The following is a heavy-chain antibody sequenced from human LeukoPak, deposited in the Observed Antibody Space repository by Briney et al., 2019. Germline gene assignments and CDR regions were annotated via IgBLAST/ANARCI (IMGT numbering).Heavy chain of an antibody. V-gene: IGHV3-23*01. Sequence: PGGSLRLSCAASGFTFSNNAMSWVRQAPGKGLEWVSATSTSGGSAYYADSVKGRFTISRDNSKNTLYLQMDSLRADDTAVYYCARVIVVVPAALDAFDIWGQGTMVTVSS. CDR3: ARVIVVVPAALDAFDI. J-gene: IGHJ3*02. CDR2: TSTSGGSA. CDR1: GFTFSNNA. D-gene: IGHD2-2*01.